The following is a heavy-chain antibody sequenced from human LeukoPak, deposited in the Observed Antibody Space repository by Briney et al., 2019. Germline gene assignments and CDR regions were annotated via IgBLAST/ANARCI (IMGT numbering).Heavy chain of an antibody. J-gene: IGHJ4*02. CDR3: ARHLGGSGTYYCFFDF. CDR1: GGSNSSYY. V-gene: IGHV4-59*08. CDR2: IYYSGST. Sequence: SETLSLTRAVSGGSNSSYYWSWIRHPPGKGRVWIGYIYYSGSTNYGPSLMSRVTISVDTSKNQFSLKLNSVTASDTAVYYCARHLGGSGTYYCFFDFWGQGTLVTVSS. D-gene: IGHD3-10*01.